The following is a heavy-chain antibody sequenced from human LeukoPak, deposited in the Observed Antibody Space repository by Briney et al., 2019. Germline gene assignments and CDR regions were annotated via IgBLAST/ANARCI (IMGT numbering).Heavy chain of an antibody. J-gene: IGHJ4*02. CDR3: ARWDYYDSSGSFDY. V-gene: IGHV1-18*01. CDR2: ISAYNGNT. CDR1: GYTFTSYG. D-gene: IGHD3-22*01. Sequence: GASVKVSCKTSGYTFTSYGISWVRQAPGQGLEWMGWISAYNGNTNYAQKLQGRVTMTTDTSTSTAYMELRSLRSDDTAVYYCARWDYYDSSGSFDYWGQGTLVTASS.